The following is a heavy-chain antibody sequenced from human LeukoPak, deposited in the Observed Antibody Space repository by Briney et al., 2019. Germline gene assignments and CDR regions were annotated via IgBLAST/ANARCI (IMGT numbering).Heavy chain of an antibody. J-gene: IGHJ4*02. V-gene: IGHV3-30-3*01. CDR3: ARLIVGADDSFDF. CDR1: GFTFSSSA. Sequence: GGSLRLSCAASGFTFSSSALHWVRQAPGKELEWVAVITYDGSDKYYADSVKGRFTISRDNSKNTLYLQMNSLRTEDTAVYFCARLIVGADDSFDFWGQGTLVTVSS. CDR2: ITYDGSDK. D-gene: IGHD1-26*01.